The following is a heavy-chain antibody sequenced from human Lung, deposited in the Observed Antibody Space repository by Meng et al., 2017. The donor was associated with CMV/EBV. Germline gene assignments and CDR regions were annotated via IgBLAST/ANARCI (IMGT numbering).Heavy chain of an antibody. Sequence: GSXRLXCAVYGGSFSGYYWSWIRQPPGKGLEWIGKINHSGSTNYNPSLKSRVTISVDTSKNQFSLKLSSVTAADTAVYYCARGRDDFWSGYYRGYFDDXGQGXLVTFSS. CDR1: GGSFSGYY. CDR2: INHSGST. CDR3: ARGRDDFWSGYYRGYFDD. J-gene: IGHJ4*02. V-gene: IGHV4-34*01. D-gene: IGHD3-3*01.